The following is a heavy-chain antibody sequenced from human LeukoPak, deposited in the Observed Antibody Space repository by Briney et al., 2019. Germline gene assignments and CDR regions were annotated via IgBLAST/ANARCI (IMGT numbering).Heavy chain of an antibody. Sequence: ASVKVSCTASGYTFTSYGISWVRQAPGQGLEWMGWISAYNGNTNYAQKLQGRVTMTTDTSTSTAYMELRSLRSDDTAVYYCARENYYDSSGYPTSDYWGQGTLVTVSS. CDR3: ARENYYDSSGYPTSDY. CDR1: GYTFTSYG. D-gene: IGHD3-22*01. V-gene: IGHV1-18*01. J-gene: IGHJ4*02. CDR2: ISAYNGNT.